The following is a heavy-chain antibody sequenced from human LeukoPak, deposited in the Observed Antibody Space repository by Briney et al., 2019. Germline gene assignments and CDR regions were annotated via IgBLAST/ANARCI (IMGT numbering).Heavy chain of an antibody. CDR2: MSSGSRYI. Sequence: GGSLRLSCTASGFSFSTYAMTWVRQAPGKGLEWISSMSSGSRYIYYADSVRGRFTISRDNTKNSLYLLMNNLRAEDTATYYCARDRPTGASRVFVVQWGQGTPVTVSS. D-gene: IGHD2-15*01. CDR3: ARDRPTGASRVFVVQ. CDR1: GFSFSTYA. V-gene: IGHV3-21*06. J-gene: IGHJ4*02.